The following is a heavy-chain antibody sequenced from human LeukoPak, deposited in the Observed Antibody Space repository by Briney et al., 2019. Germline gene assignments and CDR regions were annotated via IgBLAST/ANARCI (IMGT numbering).Heavy chain of an antibody. J-gene: IGHJ3*02. D-gene: IGHD3-22*01. Sequence: GGSLGLSCAASGFTFRSYRMNWVRQAPGKGLEWVASIKQGESERYYVDSVNGRFTISRDNAKNSLYLQMSSLRAEDTAVYYCARGDNSAFDIWGQGTMVTVSS. V-gene: IGHV3-7*04. CDR1: GFTFRSYR. CDR3: ARGDNSAFDI. CDR2: IKQGESER.